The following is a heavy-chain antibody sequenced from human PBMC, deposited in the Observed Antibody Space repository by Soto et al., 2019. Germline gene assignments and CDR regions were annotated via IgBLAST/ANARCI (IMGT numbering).Heavy chain of an antibody. CDR1: GYTFIDYY. V-gene: IGHV1-2*04. D-gene: IGHD2-21*02. Sequence: QVQLLQSGAEVKKPGASVKVSCKASGYTFIDYYMHWVRQAPGQGPEWMGCINPNGCGTKYAQKFQDWVTMTWDTSISTAYMELNRLRSDDTAVYYCARESVALTKDFDYWGQGTLVTVSS. CDR2: INPNGCGT. J-gene: IGHJ4*02. CDR3: ARESVALTKDFDY.